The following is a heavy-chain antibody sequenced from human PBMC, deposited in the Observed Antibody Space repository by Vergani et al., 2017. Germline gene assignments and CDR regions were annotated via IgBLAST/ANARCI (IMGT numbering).Heavy chain of an antibody. J-gene: IGHJ5*02. Sequence: QVQLHESGPGLVKPSQTLSLTCTVSGGSITSGSFYWSWIRQPAGKGLEWIGRIHSSGTTNYNPSLKSRVTLSVDTSKNQFSLKLSSVTAADTAVYYCARAVRYSSGWYWFDPWGQGTLVTVSS. D-gene: IGHD6-19*01. CDR1: GGSITSGSFY. CDR2: IHSSGTT. V-gene: IGHV4-61*02. CDR3: ARAVRYSSGWYWFDP.